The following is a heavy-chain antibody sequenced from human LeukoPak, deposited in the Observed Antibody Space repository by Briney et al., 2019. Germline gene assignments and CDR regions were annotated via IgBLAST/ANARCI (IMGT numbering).Heavy chain of an antibody. Sequence: GGSLRLSCAGTGFTFSSYWMTWVRQAPGKGLEWVANINQDGSEKYFVASVKGRFTISRDNAKNSLYLQMNSLRAEDTAVYYCARTQGLSASDAFDIWGQGTMVTVSS. D-gene: IGHD3-16*02. CDR1: GFTFSSYW. CDR3: ARTQGLSASDAFDI. J-gene: IGHJ3*02. V-gene: IGHV3-7*01. CDR2: INQDGSEK.